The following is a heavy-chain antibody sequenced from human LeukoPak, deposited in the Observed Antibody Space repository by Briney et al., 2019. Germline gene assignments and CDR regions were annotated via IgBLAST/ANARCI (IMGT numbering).Heavy chain of an antibody. CDR2: INPSGGST. CDR3: ARDRSSYGFTHDY. Sequence: ASVKVSCKASGYTFTRYYMHWVRQAPGQGLEWMRIINPSGGSTSYAQKFQGRVTMTRDMSTSTVYMELSSLRSEDTAVYYCARDRSSYGFTHDYWGQGTLVTVSS. D-gene: IGHD1-26*01. J-gene: IGHJ4*02. CDR1: GYTFTRYY. V-gene: IGHV1-46*01.